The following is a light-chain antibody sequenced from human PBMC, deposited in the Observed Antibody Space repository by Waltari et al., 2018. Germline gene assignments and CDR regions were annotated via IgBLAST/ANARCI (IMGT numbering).Light chain of an antibody. CDR2: EVS. J-gene: IGLJ3*02. Sequence: QSALTQPPSASGSPGPSVTTSCTGTSSDVGLYKYVSWYQQHPGKAPKVLIFEVSKRPSGVPDRFSASKSANTASLTVSGLQAADEADYYCSSYAGSNTWVFGGGTKLTVL. CDR3: SSYAGSNTWV. V-gene: IGLV2-8*01. CDR1: SSDVGLYKY.